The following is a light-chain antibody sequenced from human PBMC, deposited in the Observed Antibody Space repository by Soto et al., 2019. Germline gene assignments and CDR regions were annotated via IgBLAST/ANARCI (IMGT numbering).Light chain of an antibody. V-gene: IGLV1-51*01. Sequence: QSVLTQPPSVSVAPGQTVTISCSGTNSNIGKNFVSWYRQSPGTAPNLLLYDNDKRPSGIPDRFTGSRIDTSATLVISGLQTGDEADYYCGTWDTSLFVWVFGGGTKLTFL. CDR2: DND. J-gene: IGLJ3*02. CDR3: GTWDTSLFVWV. CDR1: NSNIGKNF.